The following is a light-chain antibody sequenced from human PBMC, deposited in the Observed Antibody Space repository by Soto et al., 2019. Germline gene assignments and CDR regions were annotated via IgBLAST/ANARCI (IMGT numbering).Light chain of an antibody. Sequence: EFVLTQSPGTLSLSPGERATLSCRASQTVRNNYLAWYQQKPGQAPRLLIYGTSSRATGIADRFSGSGSGTDFTLTISSLQPEDFATYDCQQSYSTPRTFGQGTKVDIK. CDR2: GTS. CDR3: QQSYSTPRT. J-gene: IGKJ1*01. CDR1: QTVRNNY. V-gene: IGKV3-20*01.